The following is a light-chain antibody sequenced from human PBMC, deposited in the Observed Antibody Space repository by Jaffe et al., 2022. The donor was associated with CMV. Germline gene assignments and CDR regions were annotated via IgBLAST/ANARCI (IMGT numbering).Light chain of an antibody. V-gene: IGKV2-30*02. CDR1: QSLLHSDGNTY. CDR3: MQGTPWPPT. CDR2: QVS. J-gene: IGKJ3*01. Sequence: VVMTQSPLSLPVTLGQSASISCRSSQSLLHSDGNTYLEWFQQRPGQSPRRLIYQVSKRDSGVPDRFSGSGSGTDFTLKIDNVEAADVGVYYCMQGTPWPPTFGPGTKVDI.